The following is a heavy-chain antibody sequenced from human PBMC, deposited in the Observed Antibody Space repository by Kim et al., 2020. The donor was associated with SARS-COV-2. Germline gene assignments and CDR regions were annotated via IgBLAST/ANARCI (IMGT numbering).Heavy chain of an antibody. Sequence: SETLSLTCTVSDGSISSSSYYWGWIRQPPGKGLEWIGSIYYSGSTYYNPSLKSRVTISVDTSKNQFSLKLSSVTAADTAVYYCARAGTRYYYGSGSYYGFDYWGQGTLVTVSS. D-gene: IGHD3-10*01. CDR2: IYYSGST. CDR3: ARAGTRYYYGSGSYYGFDY. V-gene: IGHV4-39*01. J-gene: IGHJ4*02. CDR1: DGSISSSSYY.